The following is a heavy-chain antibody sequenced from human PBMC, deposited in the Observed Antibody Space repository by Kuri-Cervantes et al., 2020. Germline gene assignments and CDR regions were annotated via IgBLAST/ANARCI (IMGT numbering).Heavy chain of an antibody. CDR1: GFTFSSYW. D-gene: IGHD3-22*01. CDR3: AKDINFITMIRD. CDR2: IKQDGSEK. Sequence: GGSLRLSCAASGFTFSSYWMSWVRQTPGKGLEWVANIKQDGSEKYYVDSVKGRFTISRDNAKNTLYLQMDSLRTEDTAVYYCAKDINFITMIRDWGQGTLVTVSS. J-gene: IGHJ4*02. V-gene: IGHV3-7*01.